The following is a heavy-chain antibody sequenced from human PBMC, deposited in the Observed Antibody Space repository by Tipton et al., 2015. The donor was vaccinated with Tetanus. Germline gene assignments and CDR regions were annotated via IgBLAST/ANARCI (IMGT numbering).Heavy chain of an antibody. CDR2: ISSSSSTI. J-gene: IGHJ4*02. CDR1: EFTFSDHY. CDR3: ARVCPAEYYDYVWGSYRFACIDY. D-gene: IGHD3-16*02. V-gene: IGHV3-11*04. Sequence: SLRLSCAASEFTFSDHYMTWIRQAPGKGLEWVSYISSSSSTIYYADSVKGRFTISRDNAKHSLYLQMNSLRDEDTAVYYCARVCPAEYYDYVWGSYRFACIDYWGQGTLVTVSS.